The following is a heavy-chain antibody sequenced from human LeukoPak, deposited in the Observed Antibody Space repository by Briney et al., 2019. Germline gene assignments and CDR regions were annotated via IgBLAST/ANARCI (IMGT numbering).Heavy chain of an antibody. CDR3: TTDSNGGVDV. CDR2: ISGSGGST. J-gene: IGHJ6*02. Sequence: PGGSLRLSCAASGFTFSSYAMSWVRQAPGKGLEWVSAISGSGGSTYYADSVKGRFTISRDNSKNTLYLQMNSLKTEDTAVYYCTTDSNGGVDVWGQGTTVTVSS. V-gene: IGHV3-23*01. CDR1: GFTFSSYA.